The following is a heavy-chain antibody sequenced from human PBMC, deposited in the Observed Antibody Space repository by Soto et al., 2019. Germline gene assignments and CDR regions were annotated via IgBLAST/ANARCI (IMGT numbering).Heavy chain of an antibody. J-gene: IGHJ4*02. CDR1: GGSFTSNNW. V-gene: IGHV4-4*02. Sequence: SETLSLTCAVSGGSFTSNNWWTWVRQPPGQGLEWIGEIYRTGSTNYNPSLKSRVTTSLDKSENQFSLKVTSLTAADTAVYYCASRDPGTSVDYWGQGTLVTVSS. CDR2: IYRTGST. CDR3: ASRDPGTSVDY. D-gene: IGHD1-7*01.